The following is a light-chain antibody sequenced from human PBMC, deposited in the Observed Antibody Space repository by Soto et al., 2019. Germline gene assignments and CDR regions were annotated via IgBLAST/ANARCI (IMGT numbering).Light chain of an antibody. V-gene: IGLV2-14*01. CDR1: NSDIGSYNY. J-gene: IGLJ2*01. CDR2: EVS. CDR3: SSYTRSTTVI. Sequence: QSALTQPASVSGSPGQSITISCTGTNSDIGSYNYVSWYQQYPGKAPKLMIYEVSNRPSGVSDRFSGSKSGNRASLSISGLQPEDEADYYCSSYTRSTTVIFGGGTKVTVL.